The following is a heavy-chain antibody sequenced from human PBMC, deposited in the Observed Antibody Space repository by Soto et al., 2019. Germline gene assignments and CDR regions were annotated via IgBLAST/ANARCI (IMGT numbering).Heavy chain of an antibody. CDR3: ARAREGYSYGYAAY. D-gene: IGHD5-18*01. CDR2: ISYDGSNK. CDR1: GFTFNSYA. Sequence: SLRLSCAASGFTFNSYAMHWGRQAPGKGLEWVAVISYDGSNKYYADSVKGRFTISRDSSKNTLYLQMNSLRVEDTAVYYCARAREGYSYGYAAYWGQGTLVTVPQ. J-gene: IGHJ4*02. V-gene: IGHV3-30-3*01.